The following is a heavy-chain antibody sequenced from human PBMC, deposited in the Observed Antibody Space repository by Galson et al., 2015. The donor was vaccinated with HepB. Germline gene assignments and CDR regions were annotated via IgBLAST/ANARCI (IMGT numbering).Heavy chain of an antibody. V-gene: IGHV3-30-3*01. J-gene: IGHJ6*02. CDR2: GSNK. D-gene: IGHD6-19*01. CDR1: GFTFSSYP. CDR3: TRVLIVYSSWSRNNYYYYGMDV. Sequence: SLRLSCAASGFTFSSYPMHWVRQAPGKGLEWVADGSNKYYADSVKGRFTISRDNSKNTLYLQMNSLRAEDTAVYYCTRVLIVYSSWSRNNYYYYGMDVWGQGTTVTVS.